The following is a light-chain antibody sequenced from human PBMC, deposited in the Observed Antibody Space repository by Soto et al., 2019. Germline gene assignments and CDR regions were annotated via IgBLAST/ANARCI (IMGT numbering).Light chain of an antibody. CDR2: DNN. J-gene: IGLJ1*01. V-gene: IGLV1-51*01. CDR3: GTWDSSLSAYV. CDR1: SSNIGNNY. Sequence: QSVLTQPPSVSAAPGQKVTISCSGSSSNIGNNYVSWYQQLPGTAPKLLIYDNNKRPSGIPDRFSGYKSGTSATLGITGLQTGDDADYYCGTWDSSLSAYVFGTGTKVTVL.